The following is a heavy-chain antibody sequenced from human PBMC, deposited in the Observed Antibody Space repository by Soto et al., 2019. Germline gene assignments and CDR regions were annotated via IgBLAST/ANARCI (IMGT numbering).Heavy chain of an antibody. D-gene: IGHD2-15*01. CDR1: GFTFSSYW. CDR3: ARDTKRYCSGGSCYSALYYYYYYMDV. Sequence: EVQLVESGGGLVQPGWSLRLSCAASGFTFSSYWMSWVRQAPGKGLEWVANIKQDGSEKYYVDSVKGRFTISRDKAKNTLYLQMNSMRAEDTAVYYCARDTKRYCSGGSCYSALYYYYYYMDVWGKGTTVTVSS. V-gene: IGHV3-7*01. J-gene: IGHJ6*03. CDR2: IKQDGSEK.